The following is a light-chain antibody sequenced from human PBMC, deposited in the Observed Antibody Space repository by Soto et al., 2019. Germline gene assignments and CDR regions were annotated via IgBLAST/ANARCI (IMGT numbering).Light chain of an antibody. CDR2: EVS. J-gene: IGLJ1*01. Sequence: QSVLTQPASVSGSPGQWITISCTGTSSDVGGYNYVSWYQQHPGKAPKLMIYEVSNRPSGVSNRFSGSKSGNTASLTISGLQAEDEADYFCNSYGSTSTRYVFGTGTKVTVL. V-gene: IGLV2-14*01. CDR1: SSDVGGYNY. CDR3: NSYGSTSTRYV.